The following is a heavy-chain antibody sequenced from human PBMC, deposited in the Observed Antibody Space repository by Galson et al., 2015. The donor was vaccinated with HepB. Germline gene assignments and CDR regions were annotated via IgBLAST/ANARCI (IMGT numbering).Heavy chain of an antibody. J-gene: IGHJ1*01. CDR3: ARLEVEGELQPNEYFQH. CDR2: IYPGDSDT. V-gene: IGHV5-51*03. D-gene: IGHD1-26*01. CDR1: GYSFTSYW. Sequence: QSGAEVKKPGESLKISCKGSGYSFTSYWIGWVRQMPGKGLEWMGIIYPGDSDTRYSPSFQGQVTISADKSISTAYLQWSSLKASDAAMYYCARLEVEGELQPNEYFQHWGQGTLVTVSS.